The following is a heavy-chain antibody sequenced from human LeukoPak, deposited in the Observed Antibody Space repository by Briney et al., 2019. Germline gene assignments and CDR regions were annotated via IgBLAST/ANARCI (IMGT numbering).Heavy chain of an antibody. CDR3: ARCYYDSSGYIDY. V-gene: IGHV4-34*01. Sequence: SETLSLTCAVYGGSFSGYYWSWLRQPPGKGLEWIGEINLSGSTNYNPSLKSRVTISVDTSKNQFSLKLSSVTAADTAVYYCARCYYDSSGYIDYWGQGTLVTVSS. CDR1: GGSFSGYY. J-gene: IGHJ4*02. CDR2: INLSGST. D-gene: IGHD3-22*01.